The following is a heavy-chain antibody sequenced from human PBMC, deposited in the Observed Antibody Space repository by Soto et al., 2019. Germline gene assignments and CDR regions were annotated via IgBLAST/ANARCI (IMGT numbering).Heavy chain of an antibody. V-gene: IGHV3-66*01. CDR1: GFTVSSNY. J-gene: IGHJ4*02. D-gene: IGHD3-10*01. CDR3: ALADGSGSKPLDY. CDR2: IYSGGST. Sequence: GGSLRLSCAASGFTVSSNYMSWVRQAPGKGLEWVSVIYSGGSTYYADSVKGRFTISRDNSKNTLYLQMNSLRAEDTAVYYCALADGSGSKPLDYWGQGTLVTVSS.